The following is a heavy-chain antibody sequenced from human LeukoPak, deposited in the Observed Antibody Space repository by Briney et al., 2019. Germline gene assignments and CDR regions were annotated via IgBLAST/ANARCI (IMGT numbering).Heavy chain of an antibody. Sequence: SETLSLTCAVYGGSFSGFYWSWIRQPPGKGLEWIGEINHTGSTNYNPSLKSRVTISVDTSKNQFSLKLSSVTAADTAVHYCARVRYDILTGYYPNNWFDPWGQGTLVTVSS. CDR3: ARVRYDILTGYYPNNWFDP. CDR1: GGSFSGFY. V-gene: IGHV4-34*01. J-gene: IGHJ5*02. CDR2: INHTGST. D-gene: IGHD3-9*01.